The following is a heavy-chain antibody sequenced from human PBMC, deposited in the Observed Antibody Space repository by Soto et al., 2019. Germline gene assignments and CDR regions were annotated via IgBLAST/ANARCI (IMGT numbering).Heavy chain of an antibody. CDR1: GYSVSTGSS. D-gene: IGHD6-19*01. Sequence: PSETLSPTCNVFGYSVSTGSSGGWVRQPRGEGPEWIACIFHGRTTVDIPSHKSRIAISLDTVHNLLCRKLTSVTAADTAGYYCARVHVMVVAGSTFDYWGHGTLVTVSS. CDR3: ARVHVMVVAGSTFDY. J-gene: IGHJ4*01. V-gene: IGHV4-38-2*02. CDR2: IFHGRTT.